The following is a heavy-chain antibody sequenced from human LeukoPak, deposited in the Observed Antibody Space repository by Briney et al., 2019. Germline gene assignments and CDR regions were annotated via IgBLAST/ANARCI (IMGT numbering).Heavy chain of an antibody. Sequence: SQTLSLTCAIPGDSVSSDSATWNWIRQSPSRGLEWLGRTYYRSKWYSAYAVSVKSRISINSDTSKNQFSLQLNSVTPEDTAIYYCARGPQWLNYWGQGTLVTVSS. D-gene: IGHD6-19*01. CDR3: ARGPQWLNY. CDR1: GDSVSSDSAT. J-gene: IGHJ4*02. CDR2: TYYRSKWYS. V-gene: IGHV6-1*01.